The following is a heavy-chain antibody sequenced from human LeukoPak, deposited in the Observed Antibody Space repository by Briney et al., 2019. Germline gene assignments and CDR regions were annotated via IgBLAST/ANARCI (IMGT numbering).Heavy chain of an antibody. CDR1: GFTFSNYY. D-gene: IGHD1-7*01. J-gene: IGHJ4*02. Sequence: RGSLRLSCAASGFTFSNYYMRCIRQAARKGMEWDSYISSSGSTINYTDSMKGQYPISSDHAKNSLYQQMNSRRAEHTAVHYCATAGTTWPRGQGSIATVCS. CDR2: ISSSGSTI. V-gene: IGHV3-11*01. CDR3: ATAGTTWP.